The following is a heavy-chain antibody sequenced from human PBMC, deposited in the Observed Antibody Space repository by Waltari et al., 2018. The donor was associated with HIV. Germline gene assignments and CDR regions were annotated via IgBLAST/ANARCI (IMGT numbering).Heavy chain of an antibody. CDR3: ARGNGHAFDK. D-gene: IGHD2-8*01. V-gene: IGHV3-74*01. CDR1: GFTFSSYW. J-gene: IGHJ3*02. Sequence: EVQLVESGGGLVEPGGSLRLSCAASGFTFSSYWMHWVRRAPGKWLVWVVRIHSDGRSTSDAEYVKCRFTSSRDNAKDTLYLQMNSLRAADTAVYYCARGNGHAFDKWGQGTMVTVAS. CDR2: IHSDGRST.